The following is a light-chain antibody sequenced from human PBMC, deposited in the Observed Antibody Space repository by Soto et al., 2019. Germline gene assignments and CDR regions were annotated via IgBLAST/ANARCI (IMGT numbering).Light chain of an antibody. J-gene: IGLJ1*01. CDR2: EVS. CDR3: SSYTSSSTPYV. Sequence: QSVLTQPASVSGSPGQSITISCTGTSSDVGGYNYVSWYQQHPGKAPKLMIYEVSNRPSGVSNRFSGSKSVNTASLTISGLPAEDEADYYCSSYTSSSTPYVFGTGTKVTVL. CDR1: SSDVGGYNY. V-gene: IGLV2-14*01.